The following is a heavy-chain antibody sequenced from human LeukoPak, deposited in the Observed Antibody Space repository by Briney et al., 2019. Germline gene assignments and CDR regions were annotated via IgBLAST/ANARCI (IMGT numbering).Heavy chain of an antibody. CDR2: INHSGST. CDR1: GGSFSGYY. CDR3: ARESGGLYSSGWYSDY. D-gene: IGHD6-19*01. Sequence: SETLSLTCAVYGGSFSGYYWSWIRQPPGKGLEWIGEINHSGSTNYNPSLKSRVTISVDTSKNQFSLKLSSVTAADTAVYYCARESGGLYSSGWYSDYWGQGTLVTVSS. V-gene: IGHV4-34*01. J-gene: IGHJ4*02.